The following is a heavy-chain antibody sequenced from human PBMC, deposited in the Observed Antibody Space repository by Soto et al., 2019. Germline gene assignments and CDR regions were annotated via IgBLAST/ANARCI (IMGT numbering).Heavy chain of an antibody. J-gene: IGHJ6*02. CDR3: AKYVRPAPAVYYGLDV. CDR1: GFPFDTYA. Sequence: GGSLRLSCAASGFPFDTYAMSWVRPAAGKGLEWVSAIAHNTGATYYADSVKGRFIISRDNAKNTVYLQMASLRAEDTAIYYCAKYVRPAPAVYYGLDVWGQGTTVTVSS. D-gene: IGHD6-13*01. CDR2: IAHNTGAT. V-gene: IGHV3-23*01.